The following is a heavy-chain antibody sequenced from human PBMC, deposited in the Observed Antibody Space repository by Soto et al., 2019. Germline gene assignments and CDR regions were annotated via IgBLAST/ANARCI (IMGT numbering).Heavy chain of an antibody. V-gene: IGHV3-48*01. CDR1: GFVLSSYS. Sequence: EVQLVESGGGLVQPGGSLRLSCAASGFVLSSYSMSWVRQAPGKGLEWFSYIGTGTRTRYYADSVKGRFTISRDNGKNSLFLQMNSLRAEDTALYYCARSNSYGFGYWGQGTLVTVSS. CDR2: IGTGTRTR. CDR3: ARSNSYGFGY. D-gene: IGHD5-18*01. J-gene: IGHJ4*02.